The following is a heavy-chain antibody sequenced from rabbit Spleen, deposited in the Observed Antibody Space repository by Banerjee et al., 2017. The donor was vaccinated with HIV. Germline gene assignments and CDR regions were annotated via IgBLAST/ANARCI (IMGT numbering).Heavy chain of an antibody. CDR1: GIDFSSYG. CDR3: ASGRYASSSGYYLNL. D-gene: IGHD1-1*01. J-gene: IGHJ4*01. V-gene: IGHV1S7*01. CDR2: IYPDYGST. Sequence: QQLEESGGGLVTLGGSLKLSCKASGIDFSSYGISWVRQAPGKGLEWIAYIYPDYGSTDYASWVNGRFTISLDNAQNTVFLQMTSLTAADTATYFCASGRYASSSGYYLNLWGQGTLVTVS.